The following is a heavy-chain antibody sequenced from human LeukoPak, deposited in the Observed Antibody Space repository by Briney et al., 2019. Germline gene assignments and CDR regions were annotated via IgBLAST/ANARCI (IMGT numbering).Heavy chain of an antibody. CDR3: AKDRGGTWAAAGRGGGYYYYMDV. CDR2: ISWDGGST. CDR1: GFTFDDYA. V-gene: IGHV3-43D*03. J-gene: IGHJ6*03. Sequence: GGSLRLSCAASGFTFDDYAMHWVRQAPGKGLEWVSLISWDGGSTYYADSVKGRFTISRDNSKNSLYLQMNSLRAEDTALYYCAKDRGGTWAAAGRGGGYYYYMDVWGKGTTVTVSS. D-gene: IGHD6-13*01.